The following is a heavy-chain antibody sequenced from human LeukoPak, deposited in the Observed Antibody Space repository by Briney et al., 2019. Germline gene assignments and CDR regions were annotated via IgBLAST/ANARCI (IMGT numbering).Heavy chain of an antibody. Sequence: GGSLRLSCAVSGFTVSSNYMSWVRQAPGKGLEWVSAISGSGGSTYYADSVKGRFTISRDNSKNTLYLQMNSLRAEDTAVYYCAKADHIVVVTASDYWGQGTLVTVSS. CDR3: AKADHIVVVTASDY. V-gene: IGHV3-23*01. CDR1: GFTVSSNY. D-gene: IGHD2-21*02. J-gene: IGHJ4*02. CDR2: ISGSGGST.